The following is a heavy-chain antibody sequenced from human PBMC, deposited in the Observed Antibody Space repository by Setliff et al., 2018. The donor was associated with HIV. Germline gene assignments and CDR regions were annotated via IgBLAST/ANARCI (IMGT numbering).Heavy chain of an antibody. D-gene: IGHD2-2*01. CDR2: INSDGTST. CDR1: GFTFSPYW. Sequence: PGGSLRLSCAASGFTFSPYWMHWVRQAPGKGLVWVSRINSDGTSTTYADSVKGRFTISRDNAKNTLYLQMNSLRAEDTAVYYCARGDCSSTSCPYLDYWGQGTLVTVSS. V-gene: IGHV3-74*03. CDR3: ARGDCSSTSCPYLDY. J-gene: IGHJ4*02.